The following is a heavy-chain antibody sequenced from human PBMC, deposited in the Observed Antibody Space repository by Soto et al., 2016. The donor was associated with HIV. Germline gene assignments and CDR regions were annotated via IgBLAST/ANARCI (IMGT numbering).Heavy chain of an antibody. V-gene: IGHV4-61*02. Sequence: QVQLQESGPGLVKPSQTLSLTCTASSDSISNNAYHWNWIRQAAGKRLEWLGRIYASGTTNYNPTLESRVTMSTDTSKNQISXNLNSVTAADTAVYYCAGRDGEYHLLLFKRTKTYSYYYKIDVWGKGTTVTVSS. CDR2: IYASGTT. CDR1: SDSISNNAYH. J-gene: IGHJ6*04. CDR3: AGRDGEYHLLLFKRTKTYSYYYKIDV. D-gene: IGHD3-10*01.